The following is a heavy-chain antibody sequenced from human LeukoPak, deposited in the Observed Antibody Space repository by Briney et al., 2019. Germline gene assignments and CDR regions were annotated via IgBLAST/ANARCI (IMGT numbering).Heavy chain of an antibody. V-gene: IGHV4-31*03. CDR1: GGSISSGGYY. Sequence: SQTLSLTCTVSGGSISSGGYYWSWIRQHPGKGLEWIGYIYYSGSTYYNPSLKSRVTISVDTSKNQFSLKLSSVTAADTAVYYCARRRTKWGTVDYWGQGTLVTVSS. CDR2: IYYSGST. J-gene: IGHJ4*02. D-gene: IGHD2-8*01. CDR3: ARRRTKWGTVDY.